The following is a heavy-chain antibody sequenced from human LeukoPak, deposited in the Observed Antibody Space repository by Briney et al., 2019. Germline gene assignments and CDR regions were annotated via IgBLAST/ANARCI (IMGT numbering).Heavy chain of an antibody. CDR1: GFTFSSYA. D-gene: IGHD5-24*01. J-gene: IGHJ4*02. Sequence: GGSLRLSCAASGFTFSSYAMHWVRQAPGQGLEWMGRINPNSGGTNYAQKFQGRVTMTRDTSISTAYMELSRLRSDDTAVYYCARGDQGDPNPTYDYWGQGTLVTVSS. CDR2: INPNSGGT. V-gene: IGHV1-2*06. CDR3: ARGDQGDPNPTYDY.